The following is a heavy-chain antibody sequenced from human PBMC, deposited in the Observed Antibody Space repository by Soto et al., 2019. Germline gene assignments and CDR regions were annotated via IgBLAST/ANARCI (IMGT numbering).Heavy chain of an antibody. CDR2: IYYSGST. CDR3: ASGIAAAGGYYYYGMDV. D-gene: IGHD6-13*01. CDR1: GGSISSYY. J-gene: IGHJ6*02. Sequence: PSETLSLTCTVSGGSISSYYWSWIRQPPGKGLEWIGYIYYSGSTNYNPSLKSRVTISVDTSKNQFSLKLSSVTAADTAVYYCASGIAAAGGYYYYGMDVWGQGTTVTVSS. V-gene: IGHV4-59*01.